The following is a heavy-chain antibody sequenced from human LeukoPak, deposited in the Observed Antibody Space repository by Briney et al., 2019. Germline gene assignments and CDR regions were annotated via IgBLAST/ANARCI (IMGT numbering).Heavy chain of an antibody. J-gene: IGHJ6*02. V-gene: IGHV4-4*07. CDR1: GGSISSYH. CDR3: ARCPYYYGMDV. Sequence: SETLSLTCTVSGGSISSYHWSWIRQPAGKGLEWLGRIYTSGSTNYNPSLKRRVTMSVDTSKNQFSLKLSSVTAADSAVYYCARCPYYYGMDVWGQGTTVTVSS. CDR2: IYTSGST.